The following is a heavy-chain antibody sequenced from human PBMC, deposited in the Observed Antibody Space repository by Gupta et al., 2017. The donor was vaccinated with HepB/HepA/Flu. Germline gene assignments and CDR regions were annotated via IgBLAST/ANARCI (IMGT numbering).Heavy chain of an antibody. D-gene: IGHD3-3*01. Sequence: QVQLVQSGAEVRKPGASVKVYCKTSGYTFTGYYVHWVRQAPGQGLEWMGWIDPNTGDTNYARKFHGRVTMMRDTSIRTVYMELSGLISDDTAVYFCARDITIFGGVGEGFDHWCQGTLVTVSS. CDR1: GYTFTGYY. V-gene: IGHV1-2*02. J-gene: IGHJ4*02. CDR3: ARDITIFGGVGEGFDH. CDR2: IDPNTGDT.